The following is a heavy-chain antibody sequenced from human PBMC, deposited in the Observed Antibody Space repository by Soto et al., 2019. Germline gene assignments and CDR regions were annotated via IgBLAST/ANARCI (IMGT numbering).Heavy chain of an antibody. V-gene: IGHV4-31*03. CDR1: GGSISSGGYY. J-gene: IGHJ4*02. Sequence: SETLSLTCTVSGGSISSGGYYWSWIRQHPGKGLEWIGYIYYSGSTYYNPSLKSRVTISVDTSKNQFSLKLSSVTAADTAVYYCARGVYDSSGYYYINYFDYWGQGTLVTVSS. CDR3: ARGVYDSSGYYYINYFDY. D-gene: IGHD3-22*01. CDR2: IYYSGST.